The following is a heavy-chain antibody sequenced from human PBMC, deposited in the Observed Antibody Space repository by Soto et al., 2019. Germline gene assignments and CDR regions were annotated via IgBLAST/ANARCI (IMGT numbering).Heavy chain of an antibody. D-gene: IGHD6-19*01. CDR3: AGDRRSGWHGQADWCIDV. V-gene: IGHV3-7*05. CDR2: IQGGGGET. CDR1: GFTFTNYC. Sequence: DVQLVESGGSLVQPGGSLRLSCAASGFTFTNYCMTWVRQAPGKGLEWVAHIQGGGGETLADDAVKGRITISRDNDHASVVLEMSTLRADDADVYYSAGDRRSGWHGQADWCIDVWGQGTTVIVSS. J-gene: IGHJ6*02.